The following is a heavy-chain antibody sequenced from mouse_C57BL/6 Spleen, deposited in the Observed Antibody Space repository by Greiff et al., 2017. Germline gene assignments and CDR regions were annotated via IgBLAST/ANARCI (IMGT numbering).Heavy chain of an antibody. D-gene: IGHD2-2*01. CDR3: ARRGGYDYAMDD. CDR1: GYAFSSYW. CDR2: IYPGDGDT. Sequence: QVQLQQSGAELVKPGASVKISCKASGYAFSSYWMNWVKQRPGKGLEWIGQIYPGDGDTNYNGKFKGQATLTADKSSSTAYMQLSSLTSEDSAVYFCARRGGYDYAMDDWGKGTSVTVSS. J-gene: IGHJ4*01. V-gene: IGHV1-80*01.